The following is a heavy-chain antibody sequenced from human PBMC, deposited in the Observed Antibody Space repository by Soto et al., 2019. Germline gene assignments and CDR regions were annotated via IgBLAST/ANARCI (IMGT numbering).Heavy chain of an antibody. CDR1: GFTFSSYW. CDR2: IKSDGSGT. D-gene: IGHD3-22*01. CDR3: ARGDGERYDGNGYLGRH. Sequence: EVQLVESGGGLVQPGESLTLSCAASGFTFSSYWMHWVRQAPGKGLVWVSRIKSDGSGTYYADFVKGRLTISSANDKNTLYLQMNSLRVEDTAVYFCARGDGERYDGNGYLGRHWGQGTLVTVSS. V-gene: IGHV3-74*01. J-gene: IGHJ4*02.